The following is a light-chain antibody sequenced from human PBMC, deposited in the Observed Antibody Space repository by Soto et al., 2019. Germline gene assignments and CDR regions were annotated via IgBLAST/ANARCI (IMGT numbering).Light chain of an antibody. J-gene: IGLJ1*01. CDR2: EVS. V-gene: IGLV2-14*01. CDR1: SSDVGAFNY. Sequence: QSALTQPASVSGSPGQSITISCTATSSDVGAFNYVSWYQQHPGKAPKLMISEVSNRPSGVSNRFSGSKSGNTASLTISGLHAEDEADYYCSSYTSSSTYVFGTGTKVTVL. CDR3: SSYTSSSTYV.